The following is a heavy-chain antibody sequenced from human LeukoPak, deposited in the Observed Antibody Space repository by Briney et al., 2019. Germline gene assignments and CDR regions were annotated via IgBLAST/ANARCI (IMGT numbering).Heavy chain of an antibody. CDR1: GFTFSSYG. CDR2: ISYDGSNK. D-gene: IGHD6-13*01. J-gene: IGHJ4*02. Sequence: GRSLRLSCAASGFTFSSYGMHWVRQAPGKGLEWVAVISYDGSNKYYADSVKGQFTISRDNSKNTLYLQMNSLRAEDTAVYYCAKDHPVGGIAAPDYWGQGTLVTVSS. CDR3: AKDHPVGGIAAPDY. V-gene: IGHV3-30*18.